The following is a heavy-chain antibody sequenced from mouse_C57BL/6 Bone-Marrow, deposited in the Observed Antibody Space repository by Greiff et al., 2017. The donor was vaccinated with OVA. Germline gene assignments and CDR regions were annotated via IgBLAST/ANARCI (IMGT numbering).Heavy chain of an antibody. V-gene: IGHV2-2*01. D-gene: IGHD3-2*02. CDR1: GFSLTSSG. J-gene: IGHJ4*01. CDR2: IWSGGST. Sequence: VKLVESGPGLVQPSQRLSITCTVSGFSLTSSGVHWVRQSPGKGLEWLGVIWSGGSTDYTAAFISRLSISKDNSKSQVFFKMNSLQADDTAIYYCARDSSGYYYAMDYWGQGTSVTVSS. CDR3: ARDSSGYYYAMDY.